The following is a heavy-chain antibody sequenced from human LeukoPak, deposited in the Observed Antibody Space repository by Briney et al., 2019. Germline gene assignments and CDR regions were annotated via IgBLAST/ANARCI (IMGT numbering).Heavy chain of an antibody. CDR2: INAGNGNT. D-gene: IGHD3-9*01. CDR3: AKDRGGNFDSNPRRFYYYMDV. CDR1: GGTFSTYA. V-gene: IGHV1-3*01. J-gene: IGHJ6*03. Sequence: GALVKVSCKVSGGTFSTYAFTWVRQAPGQRLEWMGWINAGNGNTKYSQKFQGRVTITRDTTASTAYMELSRLRAEDTAVYYCAKDRGGNFDSNPRRFYYYMDVWGKGTTVTVSS.